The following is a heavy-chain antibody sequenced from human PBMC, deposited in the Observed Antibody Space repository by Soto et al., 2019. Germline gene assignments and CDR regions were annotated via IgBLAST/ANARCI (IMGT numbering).Heavy chain of an antibody. CDR2: ISGSGGST. CDR3: ARGVGEYSYYYGLDV. V-gene: IGHV3-23*01. J-gene: IGHJ6*02. CDR1: GFTFSSYA. Sequence: GGSLRLSCAASGFTFSSYAMTWVRQAPGKGLEWASGISGSGGSTYYADSVKGRFTISRDNSKNTLYLQMNSLRAEDTAVYYCARGVGEYSYYYGLDVWGQGTTVTVSS. D-gene: IGHD3-10*01.